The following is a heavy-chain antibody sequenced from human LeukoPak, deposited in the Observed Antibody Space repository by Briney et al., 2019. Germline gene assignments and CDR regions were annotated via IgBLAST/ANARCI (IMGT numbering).Heavy chain of an antibody. J-gene: IGHJ4*02. CDR2: ISGSGGST. D-gene: IGHD4/OR15-4a*01. V-gene: IGHV3-23*01. CDR3: ARWRLTTGTYGLDY. CDR1: GFTFSSYA. Sequence: PGGSLRLSCAASGFTFSSYAMSWVRQAPGKGLEWVSGISGSGGSTYYADSVKGRFTISRDNSKNTLYLQMNSLRAEDTAVYYCARWRLTTGTYGLDYWGQGTLVTVSS.